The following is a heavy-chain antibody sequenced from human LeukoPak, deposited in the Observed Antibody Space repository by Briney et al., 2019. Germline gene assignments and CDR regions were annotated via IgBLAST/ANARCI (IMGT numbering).Heavy chain of an antibody. Sequence: GGSLKLSCAASGFTFSSYWMTWVRQAPGKGLEWVANIKQDGGEQYNVDSVRGRFTISRDNAKNSLYLQMNSLRAEDTAVYYCAREISSWHQTEGRFGPWGQGTLVTVSS. D-gene: IGHD6-13*01. J-gene: IGHJ5*02. V-gene: IGHV3-7*01. CDR1: GFTFSSYW. CDR2: IKQDGGEQ. CDR3: AREISSWHQTEGRFGP.